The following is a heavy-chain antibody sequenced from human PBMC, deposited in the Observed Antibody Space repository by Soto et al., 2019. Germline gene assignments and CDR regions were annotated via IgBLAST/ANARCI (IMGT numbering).Heavy chain of an antibody. CDR2: IYHSGST. J-gene: IGHJ5*02. D-gene: IGHD6-19*01. CDR3: ASRIAVAGSTNWFDP. CDR1: GGSISSSNW. Sequence: SETLSLTCAVSGGSISSSNWWSWVRQPPGKGLEWIGEIYHSGSTNYNPSLKSRVTISVGKSKNQFSLKLSSVTAADTAVYYCASRIAVAGSTNWFDPWGQGTLVTVSS. V-gene: IGHV4-4*02.